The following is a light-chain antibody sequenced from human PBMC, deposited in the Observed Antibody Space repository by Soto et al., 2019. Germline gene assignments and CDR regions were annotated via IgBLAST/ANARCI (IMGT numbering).Light chain of an antibody. J-gene: IGKJ5*01. CDR1: QSVRRD. CDR3: QQYGSSPIT. V-gene: IGKV3-20*01. CDR2: GAS. Sequence: EIVMTQSPATLSVSTGERATLSCRASQSVRRDLAWYQQKPGQAPRLLIYGASSRATGIPDRFSGSGSGTDFTLTISRLEPEDFAVYYCQQYGSSPITFGQGTRLEI.